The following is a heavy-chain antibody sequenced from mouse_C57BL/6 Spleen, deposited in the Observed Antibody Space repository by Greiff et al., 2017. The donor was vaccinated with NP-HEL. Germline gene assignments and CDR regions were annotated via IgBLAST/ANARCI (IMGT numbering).Heavy chain of an antibody. CDR1: GYTFTSYW. V-gene: IGHV1-64*01. D-gene: IGHD1-1*01. CDR3: ARGDTTVVAHWYFDV. Sequence: VQLQQPGAELVKPGASVKLSCKASGYTFTSYWMHWVKQRPGQGLEWIGMIHPNSGSTNYNEKFKSKATLTVDKSSSTAYMQLSSLTSEDSAVYYCARGDTTVVAHWYFDVWGTGTTVTVSS. CDR2: IHPNSGST. J-gene: IGHJ1*03.